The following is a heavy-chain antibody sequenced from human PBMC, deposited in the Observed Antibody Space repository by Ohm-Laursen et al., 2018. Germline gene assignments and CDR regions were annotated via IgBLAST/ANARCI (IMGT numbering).Heavy chain of an antibody. CDR2: ISSSSRTI. V-gene: IGHV3-48*01. J-gene: IGHJ6*02. CDR1: GFTFSTYT. CDR3: AREGGSYTYYYYYYGMDV. Sequence: SLRLSCSASGFTFSTYTMNWVRQAPGKGLEWVSYISSSSRTIYYADSVKGRFTISRDNAKNSLYLQMNSLRAEDTAVYYCAREGGSYTYYYYYYGMDVWGQGTTVTVSS. D-gene: IGHD1-26*01.